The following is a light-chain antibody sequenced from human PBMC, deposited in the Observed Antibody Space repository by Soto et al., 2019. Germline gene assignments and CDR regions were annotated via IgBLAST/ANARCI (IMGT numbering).Light chain of an antibody. CDR1: RTNVDGYDY. Sequence: QSVLXQPASVSGSPGQSIAISCTGVRTNVDGYDYVSWYQQHPGQAPQLMIYDVSNRPSGFPDRFSGSKSGNTASLTISGLQAEDEADYYCTSYTTSTPFYVFGTGTKVTVL. CDR3: TSYTTSTPFYV. J-gene: IGLJ1*01. CDR2: DVS. V-gene: IGLV2-14*03.